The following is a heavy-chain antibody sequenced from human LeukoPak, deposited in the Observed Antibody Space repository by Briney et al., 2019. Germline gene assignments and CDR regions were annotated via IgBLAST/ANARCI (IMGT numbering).Heavy chain of an antibody. CDR2: ISSSSSTI. V-gene: IGHV3-48*01. Sequence: PGGSLRLSCAASGFTFSSYSMNWVRQAPGKGLEWVPYISSSSSTIYYADSVKGRFTISRDNAKNSLYLQMNSLRAEDTAVYYCARDHFGYDFWSGYSTSDYWGQGTLVTVSS. D-gene: IGHD3-3*01. CDR1: GFTFSSYS. J-gene: IGHJ4*02. CDR3: ARDHFGYDFWSGYSTSDY.